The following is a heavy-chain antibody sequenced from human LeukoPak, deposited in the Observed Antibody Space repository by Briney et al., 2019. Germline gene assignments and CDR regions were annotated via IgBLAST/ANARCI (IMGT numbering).Heavy chain of an antibody. Sequence: GGSLRLSSAASGFTFSDYYMSWIRQAPGKGLEWVSYISSSGSTIYYADSVKGRFTISRDNAKNSLYLQMNSLRAEDTAVYYCAREYCSGGSCYSRPYWYFDLWGRGTLVTVSS. CDR3: AREYCSGGSCYSRPYWYFDL. CDR2: ISSSGSTI. J-gene: IGHJ2*01. V-gene: IGHV3-11*04. CDR1: GFTFSDYY. D-gene: IGHD2-15*01.